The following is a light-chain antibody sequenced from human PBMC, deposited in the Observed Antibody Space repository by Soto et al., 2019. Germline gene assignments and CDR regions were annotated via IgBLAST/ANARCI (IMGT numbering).Light chain of an antibody. CDR2: KAS. J-gene: IGKJ2*02. Sequence: DIQMTQSPSTLSASVGDRVTITCRASQSISSWLAWYQQKPGKAPKLLIYKASSLESGVPSRFSGSGSGTEFTLTISSLQPDDFATYYCQQYDNLPSTFGQGTKLEIK. CDR3: QQYDNLPST. CDR1: QSISSW. V-gene: IGKV1-5*03.